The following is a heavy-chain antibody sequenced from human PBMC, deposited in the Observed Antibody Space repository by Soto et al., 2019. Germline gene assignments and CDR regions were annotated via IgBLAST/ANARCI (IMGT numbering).Heavy chain of an antibody. Sequence: ASVKVSCKASGYTFTSYGISWVRQAPGQGLEWMGWISGYNGNTNYAQKLQGRVTMTTDTSTSTAYMELRSLRSDDTAVYYCARDVRSHDYGHYYYGMDVWGQGTTVTVSS. CDR2: ISGYNGNT. D-gene: IGHD4-17*01. J-gene: IGHJ6*02. V-gene: IGHV1-18*01. CDR1: GYTFTSYG. CDR3: ARDVRSHDYGHYYYGMDV.